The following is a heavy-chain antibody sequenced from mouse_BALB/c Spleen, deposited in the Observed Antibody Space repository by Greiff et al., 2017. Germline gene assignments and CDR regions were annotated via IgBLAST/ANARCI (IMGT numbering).Heavy chain of an antibody. CDR2: ISSGSSTI. J-gene: IGHJ4*01. CDR1: GFTFSSFG. Sequence: EVMLVESGGGLVQPGGSRKLSCAASGFTFSSFGMHWVRQAPEKGLEWVAYISSGSSTIYYAGTVKGRFTISRDNPKNTLFLQMTSLRSEDTAMYYCARGGNYRAMDYWGQGTSVTVSS. V-gene: IGHV5-17*02. D-gene: IGHD2-1*01. CDR3: ARGGNYRAMDY.